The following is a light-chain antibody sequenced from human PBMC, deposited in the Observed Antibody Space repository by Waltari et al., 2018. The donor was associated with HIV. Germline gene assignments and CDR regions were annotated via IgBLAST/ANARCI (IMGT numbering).Light chain of an antibody. V-gene: IGLV1-47*01. Sequence: QSVLTQPPSASGTPGQRVTISCSGSSSHIASNYVSWYQQLPGTAPKLLIYRNNQRPSGVPDRFSGSKSGTSAYLAISGLRSEDEADYYCAAWDDSLSGGVFGGGTKLTVL. CDR3: AAWDDSLSGGV. CDR1: SSHIASNY. J-gene: IGLJ3*02. CDR2: RNN.